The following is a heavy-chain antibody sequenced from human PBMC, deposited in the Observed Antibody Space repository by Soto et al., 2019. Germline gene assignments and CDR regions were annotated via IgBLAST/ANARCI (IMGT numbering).Heavy chain of an antibody. D-gene: IGHD3-3*01. J-gene: IGHJ4*02. V-gene: IGHV3-30-3*01. CDR1: GFTFSSYA. Sequence: GGSLRLSCAASGFTFSSYAMHWVRQAPGKGLEWVAVISYDGSNKYYADSVKGRFTISRDNSKNTLYLQMNSLRAEDTAVYYCARVGITIFGVVQTEFDYWGQGTLVTAPQ. CDR3: ARVGITIFGVVQTEFDY. CDR2: ISYDGSNK.